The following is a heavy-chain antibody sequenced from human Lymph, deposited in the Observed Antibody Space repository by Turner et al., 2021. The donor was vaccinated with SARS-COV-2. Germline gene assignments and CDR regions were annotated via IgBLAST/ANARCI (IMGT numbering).Heavy chain of an antibody. CDR1: GYPFTDYY. V-gene: IGHV1-2*02. D-gene: IGHD3-22*01. CDR2: INPNSGGT. J-gene: IGHJ3*02. CDR3: ARGGLYYYDSSAYYNDAFDI. Sequence: QVQLVQSGAEVKKPGASVKVSCKASGYPFTDYYMHWVRQAPGQGLEWMGWINPNSGGTDYAQKFQGRVTVTRDASFNTAYMELTRLRSDDTAVYYCARGGLYYYDSSAYYNDAFDIWGQGTKVTVSS.